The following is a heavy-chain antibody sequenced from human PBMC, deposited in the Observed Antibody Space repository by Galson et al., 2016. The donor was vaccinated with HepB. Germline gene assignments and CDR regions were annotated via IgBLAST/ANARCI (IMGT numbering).Heavy chain of an antibody. CDR2: ISGSGGSP. J-gene: IGHJ5*02. V-gene: IGHV3-23*01. Sequence: SLRLSCAASGFTFSNYAMSWVRQAPGKGREWVSAISGSGGSPHYADSVQGRFTISRDNSKNTLYLQMNSLRVEDTALYYCAKDTRSGFYSRWFDPWGQGTLVTVSS. CDR1: GFTFSNYA. CDR3: AKDTRSGFYSRWFDP. D-gene: IGHD3-3*01.